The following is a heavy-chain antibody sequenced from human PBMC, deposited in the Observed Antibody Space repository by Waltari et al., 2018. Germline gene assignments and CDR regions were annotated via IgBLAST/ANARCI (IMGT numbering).Heavy chain of an antibody. V-gene: IGHV4-34*01. J-gene: IGHJ4*02. CDR2: INQSGGT. CDR3: ARGSRTFDY. CDR1: GGSFSGYY. Sequence: QVQLQQWGAGLLKPSETLSLTCAVYGGSFSGYYWSWIRQPPGKGLEWIGEINQSGGTNDSPSLKSRVTISVDTSKTQFSVKLSSVTAADTAGYYCARGSRTFDYWGQGTLVTVSS.